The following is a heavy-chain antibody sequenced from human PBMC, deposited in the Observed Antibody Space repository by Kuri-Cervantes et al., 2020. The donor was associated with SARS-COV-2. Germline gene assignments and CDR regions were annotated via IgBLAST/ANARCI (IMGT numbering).Heavy chain of an antibody. CDR2: IIPIFGTA. J-gene: IGHJ1*01. D-gene: IGHD6-19*01. CDR1: GGTFSSYA. CDR3: ASQEGSGWYPASFQH. Sequence: SVKVSCKASGGTFSSYAISWVRQAPGQGLGWMGRIIPIFGTANYAQKFQGRVTITADESTSTAYMELSSLRSEDTAVYYCASQEGSGWYPASFQHWGQGTLVTVSS. V-gene: IGHV1-69*13.